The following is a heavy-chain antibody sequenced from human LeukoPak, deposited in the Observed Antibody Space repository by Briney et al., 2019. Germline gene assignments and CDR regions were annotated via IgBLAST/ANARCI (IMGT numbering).Heavy chain of an antibody. D-gene: IGHD6-19*01. CDR1: GFTFSSYA. Sequence: GGSLRLSCAASGFTFSSYAMTWVRQAPGKGLEWVSLITSGGSTYYADSVKGRFTISRDNSKNTLYLQMNSLRAEDTAVYYCAKDGGDSSGWYLDYWGQGTLVTVSS. CDR3: AKDGGDSSGWYLDY. CDR2: ITSGGST. J-gene: IGHJ4*02. V-gene: IGHV3-23*01.